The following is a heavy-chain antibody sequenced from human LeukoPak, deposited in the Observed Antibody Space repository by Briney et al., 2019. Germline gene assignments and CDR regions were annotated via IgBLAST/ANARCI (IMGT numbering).Heavy chain of an antibody. J-gene: IGHJ6*02. CDR2: INPSGGST. D-gene: IGHD3-10*01. V-gene: IGHV1-46*01. Sequence: GASVKVSCKASGYTFTSYYMHWVRQAPGQGLEWMGIINPSGGSTSYAQKFQGRVTMTRDTSTSPVYMELSSLRSEDTAVYYCARDRNSDGSGSSYYYYGMDVWGQGTTVTVSS. CDR3: ARDRNSDGSGSSYYYYGMDV. CDR1: GYTFTSYY.